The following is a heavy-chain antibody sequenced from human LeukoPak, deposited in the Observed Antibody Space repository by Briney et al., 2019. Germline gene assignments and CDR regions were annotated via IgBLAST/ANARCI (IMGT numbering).Heavy chain of an antibody. V-gene: IGHV3-53*01. Sequence: GGSLRLSCAASGFTVSSNYMSWVRQAPGKGLEWVSVIYSGGSTYYADSVKGRFTISRDNSKNTLYLQMNSLRAEDPAVYYCARGAYYYGSGSYWKADIWGQGTMVTVSS. CDR3: ARGAYYYGSGSYWKADI. CDR2: IYSGGST. J-gene: IGHJ3*02. D-gene: IGHD3-10*01. CDR1: GFTVSSNY.